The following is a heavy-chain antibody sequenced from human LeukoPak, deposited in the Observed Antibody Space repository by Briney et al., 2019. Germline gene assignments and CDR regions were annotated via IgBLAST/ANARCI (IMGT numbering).Heavy chain of an antibody. Sequence: PSETLSLTCTVSGGSISSYYWSWIRQPPGKGLEWIGYIYYSGSTNYNPSLKSRVTISVDTSKNQFSLKLSSVTAADTAVYYCARDRKGSSGWYARDAFDIWGQGTMVTVSS. J-gene: IGHJ3*02. V-gene: IGHV4-59*01. D-gene: IGHD6-19*01. CDR3: ARDRKGSSGWYARDAFDI. CDR2: IYYSGST. CDR1: GGSISSYY.